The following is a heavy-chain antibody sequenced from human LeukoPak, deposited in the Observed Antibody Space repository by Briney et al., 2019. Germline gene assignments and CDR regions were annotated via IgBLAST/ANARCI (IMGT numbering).Heavy chain of an antibody. CDR2: TYNRGNT. Sequence: SETLSLTCTVSGDSVNSATFYWAWIRQSPGKGLELIGYTYNRGNTYYNPSFNSRVTISVDTSKNQFSLKLRSVTAADSAVYYCARDFWAATGAFEIWGQGASVTVSS. V-gene: IGHV4-61*01. D-gene: IGHD3/OR15-3a*01. CDR3: ARDFWAATGAFEI. CDR1: GDSVNSATFY. J-gene: IGHJ3*02.